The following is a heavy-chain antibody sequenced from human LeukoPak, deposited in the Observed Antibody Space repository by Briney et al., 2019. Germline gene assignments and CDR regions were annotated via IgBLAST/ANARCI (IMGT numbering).Heavy chain of an antibody. J-gene: IGHJ4*02. CDR1: GFTFSSYS. V-gene: IGHV3-21*01. Sequence: GGSLRLSCAASGFTFSSYSMNWVRQAPGKGLEWVSSISSSNSYIYYADSVKGRFTISRDNAKNSLYLQMNSLRAEDTAVYYCARGGGYGDYTLDYWGQGTLVTVSS. CDR2: ISSSNSYI. D-gene: IGHD4-17*01. CDR3: ARGGGYGDYTLDY.